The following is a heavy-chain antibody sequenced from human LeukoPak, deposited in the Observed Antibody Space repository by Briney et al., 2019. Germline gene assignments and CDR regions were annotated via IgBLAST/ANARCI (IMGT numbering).Heavy chain of an antibody. CDR3: ARDLFGMATTFGI. CDR1: GFTFSSYS. D-gene: IGHD5-24*01. CDR2: ISSSSSYI. J-gene: IGHJ3*02. Sequence: PGRSLRLSCAASGFTFSSYSMNWVRQAPGKGLEWVSSISSSSSYIYYADSVKGRFTISRDNAKNSLYLQMNSLRAEDTAVYYCARDLFGMATTFGIWGQGTMVTVSS. V-gene: IGHV3-21*01.